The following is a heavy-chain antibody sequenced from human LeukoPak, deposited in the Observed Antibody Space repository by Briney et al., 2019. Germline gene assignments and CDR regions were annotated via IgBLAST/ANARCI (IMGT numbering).Heavy chain of an antibody. Sequence: PSETLSLTCAVYGGSFSGYYLSWIRQPPGKGLEWVGEINHSGSTYYNPSLKSGVTISVDTSKNQFSLRLSSVTAADTAVYYCARAACVRGLFLCWFDPWGQGTLVTVSS. CDR3: ARAACVRGLFLCWFDP. CDR1: GGSFSGYY. CDR2: INHSGST. J-gene: IGHJ5*02. D-gene: IGHD2-21*01. V-gene: IGHV4-34*01.